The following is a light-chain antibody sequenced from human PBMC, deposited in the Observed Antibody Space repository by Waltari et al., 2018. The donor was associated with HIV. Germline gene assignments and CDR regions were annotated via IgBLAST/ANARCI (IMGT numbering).Light chain of an antibody. V-gene: IGLV2-14*03. CDR1: SSDVGGYNY. CDR2: DVS. Sequence: QSALTQPASVSGSPGQSITISCTGPSSDVGGYNYVSWYQRHPGKAPKLIIYDVSNRPSGVSNRFSGSKSGNRASLTISGLQAEDEADYYCSSYTSSSTRVFGGGTTVTVL. J-gene: IGLJ3*02. CDR3: SSYTSSSTRV.